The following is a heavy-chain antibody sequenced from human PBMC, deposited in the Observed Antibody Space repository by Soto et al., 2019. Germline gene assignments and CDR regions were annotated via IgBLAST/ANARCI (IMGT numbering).Heavy chain of an antibody. Sequence: QVRLQEWGPGLVKPSQTLSLKCSVSGGSITTGGRYWSWIRQLPGKVLECIGAIYYSGNTYYNAALKTRVTISVEAAKNQFSVKLSSVTAADTAVYDCAQALVFTGGDGFDIWGQGRLVTVSS. D-gene: IGHD1-1*01. V-gene: IGHV4-31*02. CDR2: IYYSGNT. CDR3: AQALVFTGGDGFDI. CDR1: GGSITTGGRY. J-gene: IGHJ3*02.